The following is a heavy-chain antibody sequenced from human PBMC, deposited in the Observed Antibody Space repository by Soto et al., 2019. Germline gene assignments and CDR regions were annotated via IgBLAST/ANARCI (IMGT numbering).Heavy chain of an antibody. Sequence: SEPLSLTCNISGDSINTRGYYWVWIRPPPGKGLDWIGSLYYSGSTDDNPSLKSRVTISVDTSRIHFSLKLISVTAADTAVYYCARQPYDTSDYFDYWGQGTLVTGS. CDR2: LYYSGST. CDR3: ARQPYDTSDYFDY. D-gene: IGHD3-22*01. CDR1: GDSINTRGYY. J-gene: IGHJ4*02. V-gene: IGHV4-39*01.